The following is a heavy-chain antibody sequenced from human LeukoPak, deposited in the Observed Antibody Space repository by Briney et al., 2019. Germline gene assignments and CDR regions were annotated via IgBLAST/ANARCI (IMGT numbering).Heavy chain of an antibody. CDR3: ARALSKYSSGCIQVGGGLDY. CDR2: INHSGST. CDR1: GDSITNSENY. Sequence: SETLSLTCSVSGDSITNSENYWAWIRQSPGKGLEWIGEINHSGSTNYNPSLKSRVTISVDTSKNQFSLKLSSVTAADTAVYYCARALSKYSSGCIQVGGGLDYWGQGTLVTVSS. J-gene: IGHJ4*02. D-gene: IGHD6-19*01. V-gene: IGHV4-39*07.